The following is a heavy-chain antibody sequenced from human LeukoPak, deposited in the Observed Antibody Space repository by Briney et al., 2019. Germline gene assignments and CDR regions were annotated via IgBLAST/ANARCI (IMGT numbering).Heavy chain of an antibody. V-gene: IGHV1-18*04. CDR3: ARLSAGYSSSWSYFDY. D-gene: IGHD6-13*01. Sequence: ASVTVSFTASGYTLTIYGICWVRQPPGQGLEWMGWIIAYNGNTNYAQKLQGRVTMTTDTSTSTAYKELRSLRSDDTAVYYCARLSAGYSSSWSYFDYCGQGTLVTVSS. CDR1: GYTLTIYG. J-gene: IGHJ4*02. CDR2: IIAYNGNT.